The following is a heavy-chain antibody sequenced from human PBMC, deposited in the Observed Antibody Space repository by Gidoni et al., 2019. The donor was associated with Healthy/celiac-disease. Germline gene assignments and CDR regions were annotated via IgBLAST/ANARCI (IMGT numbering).Heavy chain of an antibody. V-gene: IGHV3-9*01. CDR2: ISWNSGSI. CDR1: GFTLDAYA. Sequence: EVQLVESGGGLVQPGSSLRLSCAASGFTLDAYAMHWAREAPGKGLEWVSWISWNSGSIGYADYVKGRFTISRDNAKNSLYLQMNSLRAEDTALYYCAKDIQEPIAVAGMSGKYYYGMDVWGQGTTVTVSS. CDR3: AKDIQEPIAVAGMSGKYYYGMDV. D-gene: IGHD6-19*01. J-gene: IGHJ6*02.